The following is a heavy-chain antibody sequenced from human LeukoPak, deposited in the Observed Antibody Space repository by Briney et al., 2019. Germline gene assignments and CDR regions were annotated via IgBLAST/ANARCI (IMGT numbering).Heavy chain of an antibody. J-gene: IGHJ3*02. CDR3: AKVRCCSSTSCYTPDAFDI. V-gene: IGHV3-23*01. CDR2: ISGSGGST. CDR1: GFTFSSYA. Sequence: GGALRLSCSAYGFTFSSYAMSWVRQTRGKGVEWFSAISGSGGSTYYADSVKGRFTISRDNSKNTLYLQMNSLRAEATAVYYCAKVRCCSSTSCYTPDAFDIWGQGTMVPVSS. D-gene: IGHD2-2*02.